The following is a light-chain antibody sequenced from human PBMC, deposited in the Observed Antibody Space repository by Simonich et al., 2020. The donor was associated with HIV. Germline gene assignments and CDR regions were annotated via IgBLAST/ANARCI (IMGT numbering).Light chain of an antibody. V-gene: IGKV1-39*01. Sequence: DIQLTQSPSFLFASVGDRVTITFRASQDISSYLAWYQQKPGEAPKLMLYAASTLQSGVPSRFSGSGSGTDFTLTISSLQPEDFATYYCQQSYSTPPYTFGQGTKLEIK. CDR1: QDISSY. CDR2: AAS. CDR3: QQSYSTPPYT. J-gene: IGKJ2*01.